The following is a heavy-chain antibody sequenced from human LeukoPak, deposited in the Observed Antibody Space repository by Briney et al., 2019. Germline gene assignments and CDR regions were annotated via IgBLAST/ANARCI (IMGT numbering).Heavy chain of an antibody. CDR2: ISYIGST. J-gene: IGHJ3*02. CDR3: ARDPTTVTKGLDI. D-gene: IGHD4-17*01. Sequence: SETLSLTCTVSGGSMSSHYWSWIRQPPGKGLEWIGYISYIGSTNYNPSLKSRVTISVDTSKNQFSLKLSSVTAADAAVYFCARDPTTVTKGLDIWGQGTMVTVSS. CDR1: GGSMSSHY. V-gene: IGHV4-59*11.